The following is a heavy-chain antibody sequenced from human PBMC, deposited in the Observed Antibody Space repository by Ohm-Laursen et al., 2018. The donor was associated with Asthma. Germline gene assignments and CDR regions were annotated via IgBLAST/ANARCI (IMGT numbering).Heavy chain of an antibody. CDR2: IDWDDDK. V-gene: IGHV2-70*01. CDR3: ARCRQEPYCGGDCHNNWFDP. CDR1: GFSLSTSGMC. D-gene: IGHD2-21*01. Sequence: PTQTLTLTCTFSGFSLSTSGMCVSWIRQPPGKALEWLALIDWDDDKYYSTSLKTRLTISKDTSKNQVVLTMTNMDPVDTATYYCARCRQEPYCGGDCHNNWFDPWGQGTLVTVSS. J-gene: IGHJ5*02.